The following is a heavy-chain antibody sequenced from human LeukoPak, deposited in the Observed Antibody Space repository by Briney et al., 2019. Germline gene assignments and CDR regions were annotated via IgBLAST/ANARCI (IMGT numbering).Heavy chain of an antibody. CDR2: INQNGSEK. CDR1: GFTFSNYW. Sequence: GGSLRLSCAASGFTFSNYWMSWVRRAPGKGLEWVANINQNGSEKYYVYSVKGRFTISRDNAKNSLHLQMDSLRAEETAVYYCGRGSNMRDYWGQGTLVIVSS. D-gene: IGHD2-2*01. J-gene: IGHJ4*02. V-gene: IGHV3-7*01. CDR3: GRGSNMRDY.